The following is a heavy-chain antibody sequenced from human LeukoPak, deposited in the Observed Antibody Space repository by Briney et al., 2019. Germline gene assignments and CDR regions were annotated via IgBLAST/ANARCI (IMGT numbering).Heavy chain of an antibody. CDR1: GYTFTGYY. D-gene: IGHD5-24*01. Sequence: ASVTVSCKASGYTFTGYYMHWVRQAPGQGLEWMGCINPNSGGTNYAQKFQGRVTMTRDTSISTAYMELSRLRSDDTAVYYCARDRGDGSARYWGQGTLVTVSS. J-gene: IGHJ4*02. CDR3: ARDRGDGSARY. V-gene: IGHV1-2*02. CDR2: INPNSGGT.